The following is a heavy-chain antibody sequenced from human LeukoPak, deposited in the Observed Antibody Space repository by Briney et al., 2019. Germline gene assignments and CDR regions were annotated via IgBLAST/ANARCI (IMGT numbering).Heavy chain of an antibody. CDR1: GGSISSYY. Sequence: SETLSLTCTVSGGSISSYYWSWIRQPPGKGLEWMGYIYYSGSTNYNPSLKSRVTISVDTSKNQFCLKMSSVTAADTAVYYCARLVTMVRGVIRRGYYFDYWGQGTLVTVSS. CDR2: IYYSGST. D-gene: IGHD3-10*01. V-gene: IGHV4-59*08. CDR3: ARLVTMVRGVIRRGYYFDY. J-gene: IGHJ4*02.